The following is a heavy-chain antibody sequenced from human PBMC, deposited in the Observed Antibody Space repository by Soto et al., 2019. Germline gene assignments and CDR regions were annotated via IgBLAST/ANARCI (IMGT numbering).Heavy chain of an antibody. J-gene: IGHJ5*02. Sequence: PGGSLRLSCAASGFTFSSYWMHWVRPAPGKGLVWVSRINSDGSSTSYADSVKGRFTISRDNAKNTLYLQMNSLRAEDTAVYYCATIVATIHNWFDPWGQGTLVTVSS. CDR2: INSDGSST. V-gene: IGHV3-74*01. D-gene: IGHD5-12*01. CDR1: GFTFSSYW. CDR3: ATIVATIHNWFDP.